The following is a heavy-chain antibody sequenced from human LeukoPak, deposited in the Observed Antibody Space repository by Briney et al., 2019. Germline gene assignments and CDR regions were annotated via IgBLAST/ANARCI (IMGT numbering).Heavy chain of an antibody. CDR1: GFSFSNYG. V-gene: IGHV3-33*01. CDR3: ARSNNGGWGYCDY. CDR2: IWYDGSNK. J-gene: IGHJ4*02. Sequence: PGGSLRLSCAASGFSFSNYGMHWVRQAPGKGLEWVAVIWYDGSNKYYADSVKGRLTISRDSSKNTLYVQMSSLRAEDTAVYYCARSNNGGWGYCDYWGQGSLVTVSS. D-gene: IGHD3-16*01.